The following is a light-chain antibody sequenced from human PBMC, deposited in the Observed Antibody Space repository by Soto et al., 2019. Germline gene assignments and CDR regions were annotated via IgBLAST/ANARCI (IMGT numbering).Light chain of an antibody. CDR3: QQYGSSPPRVT. CDR1: QSVSSSY. J-gene: IGKJ4*01. V-gene: IGKV3-20*01. Sequence: EIVLTQSPGTLSLSPGERATISCRASQSVSSSYLAWYQQKPGQAPRLLIYGASSRATGIPDRFSGSGSGTDFTLTISRLEPEDFAVYYCQQYGSSPPRVTFGGGTKVEIK. CDR2: GAS.